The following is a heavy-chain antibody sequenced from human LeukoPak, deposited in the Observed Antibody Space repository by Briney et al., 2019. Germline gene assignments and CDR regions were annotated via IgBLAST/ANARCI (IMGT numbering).Heavy chain of an antibody. Sequence: ASVKVSCKASGGTFSSYAISWVRQAPGQGLEWMGGIIPIFGTANYAQKFQGRVTITADESTSTAYMELSSLRSEDTAVYYCARPFRHIVVVTAIADAFDIWGQGTTVTVSS. D-gene: IGHD2-21*02. CDR3: ARPFRHIVVVTAIADAFDI. CDR1: GGTFSSYA. J-gene: IGHJ3*02. V-gene: IGHV1-69*13. CDR2: IIPIFGTA.